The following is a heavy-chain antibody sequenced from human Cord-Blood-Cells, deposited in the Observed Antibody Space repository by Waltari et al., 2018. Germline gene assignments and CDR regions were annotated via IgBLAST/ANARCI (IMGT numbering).Heavy chain of an antibody. D-gene: IGHD1-26*01. CDR3: ARHEEWELLGGVDY. J-gene: IGHJ4*02. V-gene: IGHV4-34*01. CDR1: GWSFRGYY. CDR2: INHSGST. Sequence: QVQLQQWGAGLLKPSETLSLTCAVYGWSFRGYYWSWIRPPPGKGLEWIGEINHSGSTNYNPSLKSRVTISVDTSKNQFSLKLSSVTAADTAVYYCARHEEWELLGGVDYWGQGTLVTVSS.